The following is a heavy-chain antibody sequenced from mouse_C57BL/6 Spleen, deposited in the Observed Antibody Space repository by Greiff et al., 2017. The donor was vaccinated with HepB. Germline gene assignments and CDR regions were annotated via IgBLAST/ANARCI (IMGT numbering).Heavy chain of an antibody. CDR1: GFSLTSYG. Sequence: VQGVESGPGLVQPSQSLSITCTVSGFSLTSYGVHWVRQSPGKGLVWLGVIWSGGSTDYNAAFISRLSISKDNSKSQVFFKMNSLQADDTAIYYCARWYYGSSYGDYFDYWGQGTTLTVSS. CDR3: ARWYYGSSYGDYFDY. D-gene: IGHD1-1*01. CDR2: IWSGGST. J-gene: IGHJ2*01. V-gene: IGHV2-2*01.